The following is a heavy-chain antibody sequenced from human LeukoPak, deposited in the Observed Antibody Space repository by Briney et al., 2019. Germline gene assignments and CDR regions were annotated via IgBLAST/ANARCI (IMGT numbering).Heavy chain of an antibody. Sequence: GGSLRLSCAASGFTFSSYAMHWVRQAPGKGLEWVAVISYDGSNKYYADSVKGRFTISRDNSKNTLYLQMNSLRAEDTAVYYCARDDSYYDSWAPARDYWGQGTLVTVSS. CDR1: GFTFSSYA. D-gene: IGHD3-22*01. J-gene: IGHJ4*02. CDR2: ISYDGSNK. V-gene: IGHV3-30-3*01. CDR3: ARDDSYYDSWAPARDY.